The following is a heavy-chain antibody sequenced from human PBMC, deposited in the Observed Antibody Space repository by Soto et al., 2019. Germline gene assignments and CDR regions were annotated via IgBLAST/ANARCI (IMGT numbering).Heavy chain of an antibody. Sequence: QVQLVQSGTEVKKPGSSVKVSCKASGGTFSTYAISWVRQAPGQGLEWMGRSIPIFGTPNYAQKFQGRVTITADKSTSTAYMELSSLRSDDTAVYYCARAYYGSGTYPPFDFWGQGTLVTVSS. CDR3: ARAYYGSGTYPPFDF. D-gene: IGHD3-10*01. J-gene: IGHJ4*02. CDR2: SIPIFGTP. CDR1: GGTFSTYA. V-gene: IGHV1-69*08.